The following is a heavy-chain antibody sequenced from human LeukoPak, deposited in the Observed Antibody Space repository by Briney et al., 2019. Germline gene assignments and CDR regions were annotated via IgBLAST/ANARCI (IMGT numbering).Heavy chain of an antibody. CDR2: IRHSENP. V-gene: IGHV4-59*01. J-gene: IGHJ5*02. Sequence: SETLSLTCTVSGDSISRYYWSWIRQPPGKGLEWIGYIRHSENPNYNPSLKSRVTVSVDTSKNQFSLKLSSVTAADTAVYYCTRGSTGAFGPWGQGTLVTVSS. CDR1: GDSISRYY. CDR3: TRGSTGAFGP. D-gene: IGHD7-27*01.